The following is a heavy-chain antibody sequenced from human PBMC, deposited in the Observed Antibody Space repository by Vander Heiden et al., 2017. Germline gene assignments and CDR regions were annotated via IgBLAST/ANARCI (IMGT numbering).Heavy chain of an antibody. V-gene: IGHV3-23*01. J-gene: IGHJ4*02. CDR2: ISGSGGST. CDR1: GFTFSSSA. Sequence: EVQLLESGGDLVQPGGSLRLSCAASGFTFSSSAMSWVRQAPGKGLEWVSAISGSGGSTYYADSVKGRFTISRDNSKNTLYLQMNSLRAEDTAVYYCAKDHSGWYGIDYWGQGTLVTVSS. D-gene: IGHD6-19*01. CDR3: AKDHSGWYGIDY.